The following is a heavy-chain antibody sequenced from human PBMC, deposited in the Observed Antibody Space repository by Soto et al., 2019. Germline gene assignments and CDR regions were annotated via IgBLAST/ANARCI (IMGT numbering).Heavy chain of an antibody. CDR1: GFTFSSDA. CDR2: ISGSGGST. D-gene: IGHD6-19*01. CDR3: AKDGGSAVAVDYFDY. J-gene: IGHJ4*02. Sequence: GGSLRLSCAASGFTFSSDAMSWVRQAPGKGLEWVSAISGSGGSTYYADSVKGRFTISRDNSKNTLYLQMNSLRAEDTAVYYCAKDGGSAVAVDYFDYWGQGTLVTVSS. V-gene: IGHV3-23*01.